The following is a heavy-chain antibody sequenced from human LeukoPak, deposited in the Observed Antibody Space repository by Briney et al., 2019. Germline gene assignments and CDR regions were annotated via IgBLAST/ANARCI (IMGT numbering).Heavy chain of an antibody. Sequence: SETLPLTCTVSGGSISSGGYYWSWIRQHPGKGLEWIGYIYYSGSTYYNPSLKSRVTISVDTSKNQFSLKLSSVTAADTAVYYCARLLPLHYYDSSGYYPNGSGDYWGQGTLVTVSS. CDR2: IYYSGST. V-gene: IGHV4-31*03. J-gene: IGHJ4*02. D-gene: IGHD3-22*01. CDR3: ARLLPLHYYDSSGYYPNGSGDY. CDR1: GGSISSGGYY.